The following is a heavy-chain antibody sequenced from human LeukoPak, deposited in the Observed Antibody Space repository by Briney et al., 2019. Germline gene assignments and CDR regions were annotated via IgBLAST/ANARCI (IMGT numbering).Heavy chain of an antibody. Sequence: GGSLRLSCAASGFTFNSYGMNWVRQAPGKGLEWVSGISGSGGGTYYADSVKGRFTISRDNSKNTLYLQMNSLRADDTAVYHCAKDSGYSSSWELYFDFWGQGTLVTVSS. CDR2: ISGSGGGT. CDR3: AKDSGYSSSWELYFDF. J-gene: IGHJ4*02. CDR1: GFTFNSYG. D-gene: IGHD6-13*01. V-gene: IGHV3-23*01.